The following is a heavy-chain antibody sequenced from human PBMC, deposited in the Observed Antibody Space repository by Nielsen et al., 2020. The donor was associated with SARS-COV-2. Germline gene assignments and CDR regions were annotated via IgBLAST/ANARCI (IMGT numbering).Heavy chain of an antibody. CDR1: GYTFTSYG. J-gene: IGHJ4*02. CDR3: ARVVSYYDFWSGPLEV. V-gene: IGHV1-18*01. CDR2: ISAYNGNT. D-gene: IGHD3-3*01. Sequence: ASVKVSCKASGYTFTSYGISWVRQAPGQGLEWMGWISAYNGNTNYAQKLQGRVTMTTDTSTSTAYMELRSLRSDDTAVYYCARVVSYYDFWSGPLEVWGQGTLVTVSS.